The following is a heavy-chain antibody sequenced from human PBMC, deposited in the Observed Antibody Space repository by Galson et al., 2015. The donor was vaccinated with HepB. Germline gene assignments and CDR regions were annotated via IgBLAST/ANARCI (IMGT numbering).Heavy chain of an antibody. CDR2: IYPGDSDT. CDR3: ARLMGSSGWYYYYGMDV. V-gene: IGHV5-51*01. CDR1: GYSFTSYW. Sequence: QSGAEVKKPGESLKISCKGSGYSFTSYWIGWVRQMPGKGLEWMGIIYPGDSDTRYSPSFQGQVTISADKSISTAYLQWSSLKASDTAMYYCARLMGSSGWYYYYGMDVWGQGTTVTVSS. D-gene: IGHD6-19*01. J-gene: IGHJ6*02.